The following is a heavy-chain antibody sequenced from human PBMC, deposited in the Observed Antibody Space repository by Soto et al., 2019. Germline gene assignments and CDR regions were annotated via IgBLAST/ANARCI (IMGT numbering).Heavy chain of an antibody. J-gene: IGHJ3*02. V-gene: IGHV3-33*01. CDR2: IWYDGTIK. CDR1: GFTFSSHA. CDR3: ARGVLWGYDAFDI. Sequence: QVQLVESRGGVVQPGKSLRLSCAASGFTFSSHAMSWVRQAPGKGLEWVALIWYDGTIKYYGDSVKGRFTISRDNSKNTLSLQMNSLRAEDTAEYYCARGVLWGYDAFDIWGQGTMVTVSS. D-gene: IGHD2-21*01.